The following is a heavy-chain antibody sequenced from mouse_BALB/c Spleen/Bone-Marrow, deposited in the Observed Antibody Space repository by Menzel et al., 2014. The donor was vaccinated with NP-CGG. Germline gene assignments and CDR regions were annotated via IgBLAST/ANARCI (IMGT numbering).Heavy chain of an antibody. V-gene: IGHV1-7*01. Sequence: QVQLKQSGAELAKPGASVKMSCKASGYTFTSYWMHWVKQRPGQGLEWIGYINPSTGYTEYNQKFKVKATLTADKSSSTAYMQLSSLTSEDSAVYYCARDWYFDVWGAGTTVTVSS. CDR1: GYTFTSYW. CDR2: INPSTGYT. J-gene: IGHJ1*01. CDR3: ARDWYFDV.